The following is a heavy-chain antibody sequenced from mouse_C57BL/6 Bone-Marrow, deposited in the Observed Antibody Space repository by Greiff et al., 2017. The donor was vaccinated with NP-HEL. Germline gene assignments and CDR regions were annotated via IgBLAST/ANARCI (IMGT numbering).Heavy chain of an antibody. J-gene: IGHJ3*01. D-gene: IGHD4-1*01. CDR2: ISSGGSYT. Sequence: EVKVVESGGDLVKPGGSLKLSCAASGFTFSSYGMSWVRQTPGKRLEWVATISSGGSYTYYPDSVKGRFTISRDNAKNTLYLQMSSLKSEDTAMYYCARRVSGAWFAYWGQGTLVTVSA. CDR1: GFTFSSYG. V-gene: IGHV5-6*02. CDR3: ARRVSGAWFAY.